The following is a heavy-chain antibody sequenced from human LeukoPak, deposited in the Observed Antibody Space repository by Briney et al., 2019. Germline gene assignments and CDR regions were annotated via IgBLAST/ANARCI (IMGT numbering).Heavy chain of an antibody. CDR2: ISGSGGAT. Sequence: GGSLRLSCAASGFTFSSYNMNWVRQAPGKGLEWVSAISGSGGATYYADSVKGRFTISRDNSKNTLYLQMNSLRAEDTAVYYCAKGHSYYYDSSGFPPVVYFDYWGQGTLVTVSS. D-gene: IGHD3-22*01. CDR1: GFTFSSYN. CDR3: AKGHSYYYDSSGFPPVVYFDY. J-gene: IGHJ4*02. V-gene: IGHV3-23*01.